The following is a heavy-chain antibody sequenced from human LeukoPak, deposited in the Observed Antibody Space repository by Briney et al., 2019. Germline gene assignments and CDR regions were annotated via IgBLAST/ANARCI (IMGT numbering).Heavy chain of an antibody. Sequence: NPGGSLRLSCAASGFTFSSYTMDWVRQAPGKGLEWVSSISSSSGYIYYAESVKGRFTISRDNAENSLHLQMNSLRAEDTALYYCARESLYSGSASSDLDYWGQGTPVTVSS. CDR2: ISSSSGYI. D-gene: IGHD3-10*01. V-gene: IGHV3-21*01. J-gene: IGHJ4*02. CDR1: GFTFSSYT. CDR3: ARESLYSGSASSDLDY.